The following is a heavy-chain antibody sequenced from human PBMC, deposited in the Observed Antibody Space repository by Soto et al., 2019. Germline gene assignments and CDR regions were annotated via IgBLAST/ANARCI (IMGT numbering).Heavy chain of an antibody. D-gene: IGHD2-8*01. V-gene: IGHV5-51*01. J-gene: IGHJ4*02. Sequence: PGESLKISCKGSGYRFTTYWIGWVRQMPGKGLEWMGLIYPGDSNTRFGPSFQGQVTISVDMSISTAYLQWSSLRVSDTAMYYCARQAYQYDTNSSGYWGQGTLVTVSS. CDR1: GYRFTTYW. CDR3: ARQAYQYDTNSSGY. CDR2: IYPGDSNT.